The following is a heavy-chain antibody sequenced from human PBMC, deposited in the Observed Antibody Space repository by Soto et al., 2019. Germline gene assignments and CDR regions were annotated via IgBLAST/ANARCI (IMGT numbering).Heavy chain of an antibody. CDR1: GGSISSYY. J-gene: IGHJ4*02. Sequence: SETLSLTCTVSGGSISSYYWSWIRQPPGKGLEWIGYIYYSGSTNYNPSLKSRVTISVDTSKNQFSLKLSSVTAADTAVYYCARVSYYHSSGYYSPHGLNYWGQGTLVTVSS. V-gene: IGHV4-59*01. CDR2: IYYSGST. D-gene: IGHD3-22*01. CDR3: ARVSYYHSSGYYSPHGLNY.